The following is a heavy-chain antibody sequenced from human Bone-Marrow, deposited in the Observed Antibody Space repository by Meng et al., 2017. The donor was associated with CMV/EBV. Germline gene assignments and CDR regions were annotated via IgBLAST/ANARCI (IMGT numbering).Heavy chain of an antibody. CDR1: GYTYTSYG. J-gene: IGHJ4*02. V-gene: IGHV1-18*01. CDR2: ISGYNGNT. CDR3: ASDSRGYHY. D-gene: IGHD3-22*01. Sequence: ASVKVSCKASGYTYTSYGVSWVRQAPGQGPEWMGWISGYNGNTYYAQKFQGRVTMTRDTSISTAYMELSRLRSDDTAVYYCASDSRGYHYWGQGTLVTVSS.